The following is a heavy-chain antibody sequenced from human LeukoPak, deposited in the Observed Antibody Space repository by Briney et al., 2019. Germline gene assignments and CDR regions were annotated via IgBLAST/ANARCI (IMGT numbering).Heavy chain of an antibody. V-gene: IGHV4-59*01. CDR3: ARGLPAKFHVVYARRPSYYFDY. Sequence: KPSETLSLTCTVSGGSISSYYWSWIRQPPGKGLEWIGYIYYSGSTNYNPSLKSRVTISVDTSKNQFSLKLSSVTAADTAVYYCARGLPAKFHVVYARRPSYYFDYWGQGTLVTVSS. D-gene: IGHD2-8*02. CDR1: GGSISSYY. J-gene: IGHJ4*02. CDR2: IYYSGST.